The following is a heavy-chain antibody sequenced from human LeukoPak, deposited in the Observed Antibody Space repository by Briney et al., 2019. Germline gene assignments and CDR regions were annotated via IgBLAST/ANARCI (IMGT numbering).Heavy chain of an antibody. CDR1: GYTFTGYY. V-gene: IGHV1-2*02. Sequence: GASVKVSCKASGYTFTGYYMHWVRQAPGQGLEWMGWINPNSGGTNYAQKFQGRVTMTRDTSISTAYMELSRLRSDDTAVYYCARDRGSRGYSYGFRYYYYYMDVWGKGTTVTVSS. CDR3: ARDRGSRGYSYGFRYYYYYMDV. D-gene: IGHD5-18*01. J-gene: IGHJ6*03. CDR2: INPNSGGT.